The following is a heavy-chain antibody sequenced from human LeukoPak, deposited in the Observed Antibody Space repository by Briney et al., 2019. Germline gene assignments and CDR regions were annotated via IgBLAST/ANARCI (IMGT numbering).Heavy chain of an antibody. J-gene: IGHJ5*02. D-gene: IGHD6-19*01. CDR2: IIPILGIA. Sequence: SVKVSCKASGGTFSSYAISWVRQAPGQGLEWMGGIIPILGIASYAQKFQGRVTITADKSTSTAYMELSSLRSEDTAVYYCASVLSGIAVAGSFDPWGQGTLVTVSS. CDR3: ASVLSGIAVAGSFDP. V-gene: IGHV1-69*10. CDR1: GGTFSSYA.